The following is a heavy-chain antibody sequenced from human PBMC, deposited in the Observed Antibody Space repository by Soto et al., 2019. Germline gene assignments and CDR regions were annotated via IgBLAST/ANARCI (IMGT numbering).Heavy chain of an antibody. CDR1: GFTFSTYW. Sequence: GGSLRLSCAASGFTFSTYWMHWVPQAPGKGLVWVSRINYDGSSTDYADSVKGRFTISRDNAKNTLYLQMNTLTAEDTAVYYCTRGQRPTSVGTGAYWGQGTLVTVSS. D-gene: IGHD3-10*01. V-gene: IGHV3-74*01. J-gene: IGHJ4*02. CDR2: INYDGSST. CDR3: TRGQRPTSVGTGAY.